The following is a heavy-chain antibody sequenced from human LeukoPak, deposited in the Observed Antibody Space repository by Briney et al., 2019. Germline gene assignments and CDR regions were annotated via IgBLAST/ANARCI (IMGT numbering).Heavy chain of an antibody. CDR3: ARDVELLWFGESPRFDY. CDR2: INHSGST. D-gene: IGHD3-10*01. Sequence: SETLSLTCVVCGGSFSGYYWSWFRQPPGEGLEWIGEINHSGSTNYNPSLKSRVTISVDTSKNQFSLKLSSVTAADTAVYYCARDVELLWFGESPRFDYWGQGTLVTVSS. V-gene: IGHV4-34*01. J-gene: IGHJ4*02. CDR1: GGSFSGYY.